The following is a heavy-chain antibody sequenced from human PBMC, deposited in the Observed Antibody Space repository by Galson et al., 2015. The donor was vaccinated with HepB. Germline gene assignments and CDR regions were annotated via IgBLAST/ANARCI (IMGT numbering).Heavy chain of an antibody. J-gene: IGHJ4*02. V-gene: IGHV3-23*01. CDR3: AREFAVADPYFDL. D-gene: IGHD3-16*01. CDR2: ITGSGGDT. Sequence: SLRLSCAVSGFSFSSFTISWVRQSPGRGLEWISAITGSGGDTYYADSMKGRLTISKDTSKNTVHLHVTRLRTEDTALYYCAREFAVADPYFDLWGQGTLVTVSS. CDR1: GFSFSSFT.